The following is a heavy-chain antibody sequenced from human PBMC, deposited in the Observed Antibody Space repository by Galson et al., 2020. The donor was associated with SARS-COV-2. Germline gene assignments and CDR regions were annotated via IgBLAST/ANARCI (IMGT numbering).Heavy chain of an antibody. CDR3: ARGSSSWYYYYRDV. J-gene: IGHJ6*03. CDR2: IGTAGDT. CDR1: GFTFSSYD. V-gene: IGHV3-13*01. D-gene: IGHD6-13*01. Sequence: GESLKISCAASGFTFSSYDMHWVRQATGKGLEWVSAIGTAGDTYYPGSVKGRFTISRENAKNSLYLQMNSLRAGDTAVYYCARGSSSWYYYYRDVWGKGTTVAVSS.